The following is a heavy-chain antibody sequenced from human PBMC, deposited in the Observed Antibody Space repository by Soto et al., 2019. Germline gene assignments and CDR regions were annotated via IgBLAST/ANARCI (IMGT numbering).Heavy chain of an antibody. J-gene: IGHJ4*02. Sequence: EVQLVESGGVLVQPGGSLRLSCAASGFTFSNYWMHWVRQGPGKRLVWVSRINSDGSNTDYADSVKGRFTISRDNARNTLYLQMTSLRAEDTAVYFCARLPVDTSTSIAYWGQGTLVTVSS. D-gene: IGHD5-18*01. V-gene: IGHV3-74*01. CDR2: INSDGSNT. CDR1: GFTFSNYW. CDR3: ARLPVDTSTSIAY.